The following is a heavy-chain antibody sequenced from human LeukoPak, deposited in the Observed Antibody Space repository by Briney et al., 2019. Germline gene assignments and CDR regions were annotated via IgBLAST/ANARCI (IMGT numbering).Heavy chain of an antibody. V-gene: IGHV3-30*02. CDR2: IRYDGSNK. CDR3: AKGGGIVNAFDI. Sequence: GGSLRLSCAASGFTFSSYGMHWVRQAPGKGLEWVAFIRYDGSNKYYADSVKGRFTISRDNSKNTLYLQMNSLRAEDTAVYYCAKGGGIVNAFDIWGQGTMVTVSS. D-gene: IGHD1-26*01. CDR1: GFTFSSYG. J-gene: IGHJ3*02.